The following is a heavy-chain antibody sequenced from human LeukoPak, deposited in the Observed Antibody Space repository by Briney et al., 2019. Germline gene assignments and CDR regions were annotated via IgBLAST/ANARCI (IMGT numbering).Heavy chain of an antibody. CDR3: PRGQGRDGYNAILEY. V-gene: IGHV4-34*01. J-gene: IGHJ4*02. CDR1: GGSFSGYY. CDR2: INPSGST. D-gene: IGHD5-24*01. Sequence: SETLSLTCAVYGGSFSGYYWTWIRQPPGKGLECIGEINPSGSTNYNPSLKSRVTISVDTSKNQFSLKLRSVTAAHTAVFYCPRGQGRDGYNAILEYWGQGALVTVSS.